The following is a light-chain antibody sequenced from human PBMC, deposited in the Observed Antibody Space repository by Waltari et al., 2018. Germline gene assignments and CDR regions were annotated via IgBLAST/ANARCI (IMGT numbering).Light chain of an antibody. V-gene: IGLV1-40*01. J-gene: IGLJ3*02. CDR2: NN. CDR1: RSNIGAAHD. CDR3: QSYDRSLSAWV. Sequence: QSVLTTPPSLSGAPAPRVTLSCTRTRSNIGAAHDAHWYQHRPGTAPKVLIYNNNRPSGVPDRFSGSKSGTSASLAITGRLPEDEADYYCQSYDRSLSAWVFGGGTKLTVL.